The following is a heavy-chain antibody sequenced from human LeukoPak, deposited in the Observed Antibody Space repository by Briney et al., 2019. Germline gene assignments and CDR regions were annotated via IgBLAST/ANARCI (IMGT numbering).Heavy chain of an antibody. V-gene: IGHV3-30*02. CDR1: GFTFSSYG. CDR2: IRYDGSNK. J-gene: IGHJ5*02. Sequence: PGGSLRLSCAASGFTFSSYGMHWVRQAPGKGLEWVAFIRYDGSNKYYADSVKGRFTISRDNSKNTLYLQMNSLRAEDTAVYYCATMSTSVALRWFDPWGQGTLVTVSS. D-gene: IGHD2-2*01. CDR3: ATMSTSVALRWFDP.